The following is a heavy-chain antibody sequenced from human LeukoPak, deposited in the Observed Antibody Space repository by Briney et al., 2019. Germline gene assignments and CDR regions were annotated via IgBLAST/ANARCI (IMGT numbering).Heavy chain of an antibody. D-gene: IGHD1-14*01. Sequence: GGSLRLSCAASGFRFSSYEMNWVRQAPGRGLEWVSYIGNTGRTINYVDSVKCRFTVSRDNAKNSLYLQMNNLRAEDTAIYYCVRGDRYFFDYWGQGTLVTVSS. V-gene: IGHV3-48*03. CDR3: VRGDRYFFDY. J-gene: IGHJ4*02. CDR1: GFRFSSYE. CDR2: IGNTGRTI.